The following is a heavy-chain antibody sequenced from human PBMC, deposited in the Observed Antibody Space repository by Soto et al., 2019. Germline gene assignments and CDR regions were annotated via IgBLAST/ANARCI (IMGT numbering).Heavy chain of an antibody. CDR1: GDSVSGNRAA. Sequence: SQTLSLTCVISGDSVSGNRAAWNWIRQSPSRGLEWLGRTYYRSKWYIEYAPSVTGRMTINPDTSKNQFSLQLNPVTPEDTAVYYCATGMLIRGHHYYMDVWGQGTSVTVSS. CDR2: TYYRSKWYI. D-gene: IGHD3-10*01. CDR3: ATGMLIRGHHYYMDV. V-gene: IGHV6-1*01. J-gene: IGHJ6*03.